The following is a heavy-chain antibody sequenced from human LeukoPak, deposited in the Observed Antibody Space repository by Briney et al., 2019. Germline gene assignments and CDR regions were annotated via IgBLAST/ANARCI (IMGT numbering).Heavy chain of an antibody. J-gene: IGHJ4*02. Sequence: SETLSLTCTVSGGSISSYYWSWIRQPPGKGLEWIGYIYYSGSTNYNPSFKSRVTMSVDTSKNQFFLDLNSVTAADTAVYYCARVNCSSTSCSSFDYWGQGTLVTVSS. D-gene: IGHD2-2*01. CDR1: GGSISSYY. V-gene: IGHV4-59*12. CDR2: IYYSGST. CDR3: ARVNCSSTSCSSFDY.